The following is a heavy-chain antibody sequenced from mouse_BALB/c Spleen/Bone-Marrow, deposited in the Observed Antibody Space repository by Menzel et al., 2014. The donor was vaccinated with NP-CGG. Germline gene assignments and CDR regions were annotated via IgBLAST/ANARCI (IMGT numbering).Heavy chain of an antibody. CDR3: ARGGDYGFMDY. D-gene: IGHD1-2*01. Sequence: QVQLQQSGAELVRPGTSVKVPCKASGYAFXNYLIEWVKQRPGQGLEWIGVINPGSGGTNFNEKFKGKATLTADKSSSTAYMQLSSLTSDDSAVYFCARGGDYGFMDYWGQGTSVTVSS. CDR1: GYAFXNYL. V-gene: IGHV1-54*01. CDR2: INPGSGGT. J-gene: IGHJ4*01.